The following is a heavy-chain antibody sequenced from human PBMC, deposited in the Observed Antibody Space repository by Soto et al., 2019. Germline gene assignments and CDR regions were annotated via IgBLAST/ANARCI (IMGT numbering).Heavy chain of an antibody. Sequence: QVQLQESGPGLVKPSQTLSLTCTVSGGSISSGDYFWSWIRQSPGKGLEWIGYISSIGSTYYNPSLNSRVSVSRDTSKNQFSLKRSSVTTTDTAVYYCARGLVIRPYYYHGMDVWGQGTTVTVSS. D-gene: IGHD3-9*01. J-gene: IGHJ6*02. CDR3: ARGLVIRPYYYHGMDV. CDR2: ISSIGST. CDR1: GGSISSGDYF. V-gene: IGHV4-30-4*01.